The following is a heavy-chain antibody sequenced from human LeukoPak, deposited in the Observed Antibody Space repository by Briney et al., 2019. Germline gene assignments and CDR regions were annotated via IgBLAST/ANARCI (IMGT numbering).Heavy chain of an antibody. CDR3: AREAREYEGSGYQYGS. Sequence: SETLSLTCTVSGAPFSGYYWGWIRQAAGTGPEWIGRIYTNGRPDYNPSLRSRVTISVDTSNNQFSLILSSMTAADTAVYYCAREAREYEGSGYQYGSWGQGTLVTVSS. D-gene: IGHD3-22*01. CDR1: GAPFSGYY. V-gene: IGHV4-4*07. J-gene: IGHJ4*02. CDR2: IYTNGRP.